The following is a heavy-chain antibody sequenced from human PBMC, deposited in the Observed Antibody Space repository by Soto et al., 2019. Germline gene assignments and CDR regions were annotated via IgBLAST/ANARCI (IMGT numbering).Heavy chain of an antibody. Sequence: QVQLQESGPGLVKPSVTLSLTCTVSGGSITGYYWTWIRQPPGKGLEWIAYIYSSGNTNYNPSLKRRVTISIDTSQNQFSLRLSSVTAADTAVYYCARHYGDSTGAFSSWGKGILVTVSS. CDR2: IYSSGNT. J-gene: IGHJ5*02. CDR3: ARHYGDSTGAFSS. CDR1: GGSITGYY. V-gene: IGHV4-59*08. D-gene: IGHD4-17*01.